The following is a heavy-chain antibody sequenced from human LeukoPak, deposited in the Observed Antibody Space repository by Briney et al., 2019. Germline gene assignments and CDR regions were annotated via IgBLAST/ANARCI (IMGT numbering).Heavy chain of an antibody. D-gene: IGHD1-26*01. CDR1: GLTFRNYG. Sequence: GGSLGLSRAASGLTFRNYGMHWVRQAPGKGLEWVAVIWYDGSNQYYLDSVKGRFTVSRDNAKNTLYLQMNSLRAEDTAVYYCATDRNSGKYYDYWGQGTLVTVSS. V-gene: IGHV3-33*01. CDR3: ATDRNSGKYYDY. J-gene: IGHJ4*02. CDR2: IWYDGSNQ.